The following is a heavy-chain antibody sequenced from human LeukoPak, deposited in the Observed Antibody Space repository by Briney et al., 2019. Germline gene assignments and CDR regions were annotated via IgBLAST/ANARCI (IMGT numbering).Heavy chain of an antibody. CDR1: GYTLTELS. Sequence: ASVKVSCKVSGYTLTELSMHWVRQAPGKGLEWMGGFDPEDGETIYAQKFQGRVTMTEDTSTATAYMELSSLRSEDTAVYSCATATYYYGSGSSGFDYWGQGTLVTVSS. D-gene: IGHD3-10*01. CDR2: FDPEDGET. CDR3: ATATYYYGSGSSGFDY. V-gene: IGHV1-24*01. J-gene: IGHJ4*02.